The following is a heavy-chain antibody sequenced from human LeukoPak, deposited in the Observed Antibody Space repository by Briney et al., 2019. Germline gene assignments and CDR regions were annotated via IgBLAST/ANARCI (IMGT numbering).Heavy chain of an antibody. V-gene: IGHV3-11*01. CDR2: ISSSGSTI. D-gene: IGHD3-3*01. J-gene: IGHJ6*02. CDR1: GFTFSDYY. Sequence: GGSLRLSCAASGFTFSDYYMSWIRQAPGKGLEWVSYISSSGSTIYYADSVKGRFTISRDNAKNSLYLQMNSLRAEDTAVYYCATGVLRDFWSKHYYYGMDVWGQGTTVTVSS. CDR3: ATGVLRDFWSKHYYYGMDV.